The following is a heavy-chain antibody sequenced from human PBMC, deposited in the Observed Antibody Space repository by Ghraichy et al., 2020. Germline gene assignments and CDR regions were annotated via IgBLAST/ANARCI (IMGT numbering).Heavy chain of an antibody. J-gene: IGHJ4*02. V-gene: IGHV3-33*01. Sequence: LSLTCAASGFTFSSSGMHWVRQAPGKGLEWVAVIWYDGSNKYYADSVKGRFTISRDNSKNTLYLQMNSLRAEDTAVYYCARESLEGEDYFDYWGQGTLVTVSS. CDR3: ARESLEGEDYFDY. D-gene: IGHD3-16*02. CDR1: GFTFSSSG. CDR2: IWYDGSNK.